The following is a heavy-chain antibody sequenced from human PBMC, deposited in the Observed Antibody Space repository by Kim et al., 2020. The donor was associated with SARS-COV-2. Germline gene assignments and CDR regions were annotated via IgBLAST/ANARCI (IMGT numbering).Heavy chain of an antibody. Sequence: GGSLRLSCAASGFTFSSYEMNWVRQAPGKGLEWISYISSSGSTIYYADSVKGRFIISRDNAKNSLYLQMNSLRAEDTAVYYCARERASLRHRGYFDYWG. J-gene: IGHJ4*03. CDR1: GFTFSSYE. CDR2: ISSSGSTI. CDR3: ARERASLRHRGYFDY. V-gene: IGHV3-48*03. D-gene: IGHD3-16*02.